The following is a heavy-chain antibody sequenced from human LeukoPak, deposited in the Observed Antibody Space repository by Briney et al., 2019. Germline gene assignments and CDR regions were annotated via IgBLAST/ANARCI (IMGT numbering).Heavy chain of an antibody. V-gene: IGHV3-7*02. CDR3: AKLSEYSFDS. CDR1: GFTFAGYW. J-gene: IGHJ4*02. Sequence: PGGSLRLSCTASGFTFAGYWMTWVRHPPGKGLEWVANIKSDGSEKYYADSVKGRFTVSRDNTKNSLSLQLNSLRAEDTAVYYCAKLSEYSFDSRGQGTQVTVSS. D-gene: IGHD6-6*01. CDR2: IKSDGSEK.